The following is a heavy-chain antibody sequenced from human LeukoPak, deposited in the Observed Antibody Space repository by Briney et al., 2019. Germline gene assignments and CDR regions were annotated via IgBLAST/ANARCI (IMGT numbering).Heavy chain of an antibody. CDR3: ARAMDC. Sequence: GGSLRLSCVASGFTFDSYWMAWVRQAPGKGLEWVANIKQDGSKKNYVDSVKGRFTISRDNAKNSLFLQMNSLRAEDTAVYYCARAMDCWGQGTLVTVSS. J-gene: IGHJ4*02. CDR2: IKQDGSKK. V-gene: IGHV3-7*03. CDR1: GFTFDSYW. D-gene: IGHD2-2*01.